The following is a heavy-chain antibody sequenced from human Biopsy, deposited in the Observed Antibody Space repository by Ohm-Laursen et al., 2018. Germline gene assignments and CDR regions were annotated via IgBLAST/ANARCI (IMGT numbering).Heavy chain of an antibody. J-gene: IGHJ4*02. Sequence: SETLSLTCTVSGGSIGSFFWSWIRQPPGKGLEWIGYIYYSGSTSYNPSLRSRVTISVDRSKNQFSLELSSVTAADTAVYYCARVGAGAPSIDYFDYWGQGALVTVSS. CDR3: ARVGAGAPSIDYFDY. V-gene: IGHV4-59*01. D-gene: IGHD1-26*01. CDR2: IYYSGST. CDR1: GGSIGSFF.